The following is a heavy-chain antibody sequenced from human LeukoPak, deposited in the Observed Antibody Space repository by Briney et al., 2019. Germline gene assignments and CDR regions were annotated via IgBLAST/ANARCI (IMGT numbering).Heavy chain of an antibody. CDR3: ARGQATVVTPGGDY. Sequence: GGSLRLSCAASGFRFNTYWMSWVRQAPGKGLEWVANIKQDGNEKYYADSVKGRFTISRDNGKNSLDLQMNSLRADDTAVYYCARGQATVVTPGGDYWGQGTLVTVSS. CDR1: GFRFNTYW. V-gene: IGHV3-7*01. CDR2: IKQDGNEK. J-gene: IGHJ4*02. D-gene: IGHD4-23*01.